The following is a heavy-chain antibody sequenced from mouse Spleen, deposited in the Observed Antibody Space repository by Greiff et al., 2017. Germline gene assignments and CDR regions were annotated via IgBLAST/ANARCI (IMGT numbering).Heavy chain of an antibody. J-gene: IGHJ3*01. CDR2: IYPGDGDT. CDR3: AREGSYYGYVVIAY. Sequence: QVQLKQSGPELVKPGASVKISCKASGYAFSSSWMNWVKQRPGKGLEWIGRIYPGDGDTNYNGKFKGKATLTADKSSSTAYMQLSSLTSEDSAVYFCAREGSYYGYVVIAYWGQGTLVTVSA. V-gene: IGHV1-82*01. D-gene: IGHD1-2*01. CDR1: GYAFSSSW.